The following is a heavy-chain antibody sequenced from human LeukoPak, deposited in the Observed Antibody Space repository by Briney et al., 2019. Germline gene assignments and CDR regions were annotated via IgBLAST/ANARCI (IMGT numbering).Heavy chain of an antibody. D-gene: IGHD1/OR15-1a*01. Sequence: ASVTVSFTSAGYTFTVYYMHWGRQAPGPGLERVGWINPNSGGTNYAQKFQGRVTMTRDTSISTAYMELSRLRSDDTAVYYCAREEQDYYYYYGMDVWGQGTTVTVSS. CDR1: GYTFTVYY. CDR3: AREEQDYYYYYGMDV. V-gene: IGHV1-2*02. CDR2: INPNSGGT. J-gene: IGHJ6*02.